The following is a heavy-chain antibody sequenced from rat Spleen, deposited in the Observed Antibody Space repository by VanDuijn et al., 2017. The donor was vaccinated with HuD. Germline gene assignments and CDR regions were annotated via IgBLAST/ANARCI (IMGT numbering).Heavy chain of an antibody. CDR1: GFTFSYYG. D-gene: IGHD1-11*01. CDR2: ISYDGGDT. J-gene: IGHJ2*01. CDR3: ARQGSQRALDY. Sequence: EVQLVESGGGLVQPGRSLKLSCAASGFTFSYYGMAWVRQAPTKGMVWVAPISYDGGDTYYRDSVKGRFTISRDNSKSTLPLQMDSLRSEDTATYYCARQGSQRALDYWGQGVMVTVSS. V-gene: IGHV5-29*01.